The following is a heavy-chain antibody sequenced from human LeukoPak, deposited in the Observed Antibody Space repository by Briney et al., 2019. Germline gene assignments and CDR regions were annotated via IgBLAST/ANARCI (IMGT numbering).Heavy chain of an antibody. CDR2: INPNSGGT. D-gene: IGHD3-22*01. Sequence: ASVKVSCKASGYTFTGYYMHWVRQAPGQGLEWMGRINPNSGGTNYAQKFQGRVTTTRDTSISTAYMELSRLRSDDTAVYYCARALNYYDSSGSVGYWGQGTLVTVSS. J-gene: IGHJ4*02. CDR3: ARALNYYDSSGSVGY. CDR1: GYTFTGYY. V-gene: IGHV1-2*06.